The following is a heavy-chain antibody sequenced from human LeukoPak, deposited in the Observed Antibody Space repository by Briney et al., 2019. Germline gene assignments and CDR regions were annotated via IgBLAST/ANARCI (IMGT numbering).Heavy chain of an antibody. CDR1: GGSISSYF. D-gene: IGHD5-18*01. J-gene: IGHJ4*02. V-gene: IGHV4-59*12. CDR3: ARDQGGHSYLY. Sequence: SETLSLTCTVSGGSISSYFWNWIRQPPGKGLEWIGNIYDNGNTNYNPSLKSRVTISVDTSKNQFSLKLSSVTAADTAVYYCARDQGGHSYLYWGQGTLVTVSS. CDR2: IYDNGNT.